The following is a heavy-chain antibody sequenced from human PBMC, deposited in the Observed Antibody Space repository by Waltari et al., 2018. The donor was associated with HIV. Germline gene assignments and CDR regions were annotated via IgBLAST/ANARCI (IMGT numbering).Heavy chain of an antibody. CDR1: GFSLSSYG. CDR2: IWYDGSKK. J-gene: IGHJ5*02. Sequence: QVQVVESGGSLVQPGWSRRLSCAASGFSLSSYGMHWVRQAPGKGLEWGALIWYDGSKKYYGDSGKGRFTIFSDKSKNTVFLQMTRLRVEDTATYYCARGEGGYTYGYNWLDLWGQGTVVTVSS. D-gene: IGHD1-26*01. CDR3: ARGEGGYTYGYNWLDL. V-gene: IGHV3-33*01.